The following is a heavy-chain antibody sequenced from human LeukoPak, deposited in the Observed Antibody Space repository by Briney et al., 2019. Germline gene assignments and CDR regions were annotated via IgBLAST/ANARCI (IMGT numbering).Heavy chain of an antibody. CDR3: AREAVSITMVRGVIPYFDY. V-gene: IGHV1-2*02. CDR2: INPNSGGT. D-gene: IGHD3-10*01. CDR1: GYTFTGYY. Sequence: ASVKVSCKASGYTFTGYYMHRVRQAPGQRLEWMGWINPNSGGTNYAQKSQGRVTMTRDTSISTADMELSRLRSDDTAVYYCAREAVSITMVRGVIPYFDYWVQGTLVTVSS. J-gene: IGHJ4*02.